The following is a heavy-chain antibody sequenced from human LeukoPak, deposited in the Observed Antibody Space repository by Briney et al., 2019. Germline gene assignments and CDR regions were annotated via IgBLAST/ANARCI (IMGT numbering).Heavy chain of an antibody. J-gene: IGHJ5*02. CDR3: AKDQDYDFWSGYYGLYNWFDP. CDR2: ISGSGGST. V-gene: IGHV3-23*01. CDR1: GFTFSSYA. D-gene: IGHD3-3*01. Sequence: GGSLRLSCAASGFTFSSYAMSWVRQAPGKGLEWVSAISGSGGSTYYADSVKGRFTISRGNSKNTLYLQMNSLRAEDTAVYYCAKDQDYDFWSGYYGLYNWFDPWGQGTLVTVSS.